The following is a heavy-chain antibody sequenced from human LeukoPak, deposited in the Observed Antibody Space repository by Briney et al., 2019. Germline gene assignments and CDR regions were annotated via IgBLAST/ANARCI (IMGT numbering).Heavy chain of an antibody. Sequence: PSDTLSLTCTVSGGSISSYYWSWIRQPAGKGLEWIGRIYTSGSTNYNPSLKSRVTMSVDTSKNQFSLKLSSVTAADTAVYYCARLHYDFWSGYYGYFDYWGQGTLVTVSS. CDR3: ARLHYDFWSGYYGYFDY. D-gene: IGHD3-3*01. CDR1: GGSISSYY. CDR2: IYTSGST. J-gene: IGHJ4*02. V-gene: IGHV4-4*07.